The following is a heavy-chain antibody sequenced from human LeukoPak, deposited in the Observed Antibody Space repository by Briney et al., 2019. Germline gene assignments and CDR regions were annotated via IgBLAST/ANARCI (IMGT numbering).Heavy chain of an antibody. CDR3: SSSSPNYGSGSYYNY. Sequence: PGGSLRLSCAASGFSVNRNFMTWVRQAPGKGLEWVSLIFGGGGTYYPDSVKGRFTISRDNSKNTLYLQMNNLRAEDTAMYYCSSSSPNYGSGSYYNYWGPGTLVTVSS. D-gene: IGHD3-10*01. CDR1: GFSVNRNF. J-gene: IGHJ4*02. CDR2: IFGGGGT. V-gene: IGHV3-53*01.